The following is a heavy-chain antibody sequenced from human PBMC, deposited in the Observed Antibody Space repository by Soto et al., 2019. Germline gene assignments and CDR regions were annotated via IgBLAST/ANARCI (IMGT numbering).Heavy chain of an antibody. J-gene: IGHJ2*01. Sequence: EVQLVESGGGLVQPGGSLRLSCAASGFTFSSYWMHWVRQAPGKGLVWVSRINSDGSSTSYADSVKGRFTISRDNAKNTLYLQMNSLRAEDTAVYYCATAGYSSGWYVPYWDFDLWGRGTLVTVSS. D-gene: IGHD6-19*01. V-gene: IGHV3-74*01. CDR1: GFTFSSYW. CDR3: ATAGYSSGWYVPYWDFDL. CDR2: INSDGSST.